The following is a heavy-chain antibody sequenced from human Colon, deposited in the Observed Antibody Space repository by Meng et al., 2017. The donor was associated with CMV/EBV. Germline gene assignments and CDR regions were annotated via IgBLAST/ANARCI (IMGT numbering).Heavy chain of an antibody. CDR1: GFTFDDYA. Sequence: SLKISCAASGFTFDDYAMHWVRQAPGKGLEWVSGISWNSGSIGYADSVKGRFTISRDNAKNSLYLQMSSLRAEDTALYYCARDSPHEQQLLRGIDYWGQGTLVTVSS. V-gene: IGHV3-9*01. CDR2: ISWNSGSI. J-gene: IGHJ4*02. D-gene: IGHD6-13*01. CDR3: ARDSPHEQQLLRGIDY.